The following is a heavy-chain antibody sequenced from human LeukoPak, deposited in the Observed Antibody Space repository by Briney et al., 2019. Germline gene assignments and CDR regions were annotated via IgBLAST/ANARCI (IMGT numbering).Heavy chain of an antibody. CDR3: ARTSPKNGAFDI. V-gene: IGHV4-4*07. CDR2: IYSSGST. CDR1: GGSISSYY. D-gene: IGHD2-8*01. Sequence: PSETLSLTCTVSGGSISSYYWSWVRQPAGKGLEWIGRIYSSGSTNYNPSLNSRVTMSVDTSKNQFSLKLTSVTAADTAVYYCARTSPKNGAFDIWGQGIMVTVSS. J-gene: IGHJ3*02.